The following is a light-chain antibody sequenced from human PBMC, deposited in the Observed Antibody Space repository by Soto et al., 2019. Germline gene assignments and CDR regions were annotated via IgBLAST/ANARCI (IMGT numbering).Light chain of an antibody. V-gene: IGLV2-14*01. Sequence: QSAPTQPASVSGSPGQSITISCTGTSSDVGGYNSVSWYQQHPGKAPKLMIFEVSNRPSGVSNRFSGSKSGNTASLTISGLQAEDEADYYCSSYTSSSTLGVFGTGTKLTVL. CDR3: SSYTSSSTLGV. J-gene: IGLJ1*01. CDR2: EVS. CDR1: SSDVGGYNS.